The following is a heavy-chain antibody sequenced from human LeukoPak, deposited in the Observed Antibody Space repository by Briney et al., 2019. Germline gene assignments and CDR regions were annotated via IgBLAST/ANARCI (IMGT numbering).Heavy chain of an antibody. CDR3: TSFFETN. CDR2: VNNDGSAT. D-gene: IGHD2/OR15-2a*01. Sequence: GGSLRLSCAASRFIFTNYWIHWVRQAPGKGLVWVSHVNNDGSATSYADSVKGRFSISRDSAKNTVYLHMNSLRVEDTAVYYCTSFFETNWGQGTLVTVSS. CDR1: RFIFTNYW. V-gene: IGHV3-74*01. J-gene: IGHJ4*02.